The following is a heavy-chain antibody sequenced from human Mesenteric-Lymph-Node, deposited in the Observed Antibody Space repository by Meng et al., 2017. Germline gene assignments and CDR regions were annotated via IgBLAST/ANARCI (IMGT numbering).Heavy chain of an antibody. CDR3: AREGGYSSSRKVGPVPLFDY. Sequence: GESLKISCAASGFTFSSYWMHWVRQAPGKGLEWVAVISYDGSNKYYADSVKGRFTISRDNSKNTLYLQMNSLRAEDTAVYYCAREGGYSSSRKVGPVPLFDYWGQGTLVTVSS. V-gene: IGHV3-30*03. J-gene: IGHJ4*02. D-gene: IGHD6-13*01. CDR2: ISYDGSNK. CDR1: GFTFSSYW.